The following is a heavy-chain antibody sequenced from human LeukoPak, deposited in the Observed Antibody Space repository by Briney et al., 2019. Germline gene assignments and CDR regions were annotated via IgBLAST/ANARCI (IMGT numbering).Heavy chain of an antibody. CDR2: ISGTGGST. Sequence: GGSLRLSCAASGFTFSSYAITWVRQAPGKGLEWVSLISGTGGSTYYADSVKGRFTISRDNSKNTLYLQMNSLRAEDTAVYYCAKRPIVVPYYFDYCGQGTLVTVSS. CDR3: AKRPIVVPYYFDY. CDR1: GFTFSSYA. J-gene: IGHJ4*02. V-gene: IGHV3-23*01. D-gene: IGHD2-21*01.